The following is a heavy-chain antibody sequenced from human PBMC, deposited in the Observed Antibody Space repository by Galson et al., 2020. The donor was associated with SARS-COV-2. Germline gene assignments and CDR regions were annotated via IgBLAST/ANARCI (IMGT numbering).Heavy chain of an antibody. CDR2: INWNGGST. CDR1: GFTFDDYG. D-gene: IGHD3-16*01. V-gene: IGHV3-20*01. Sequence: GGSLRLSCAASGFTFDDYGMSWVRQAPGKGLEWVSGINWNGGSTGYADSVKGRFTISRDNAKNSLYLQMNSLRAEDTALYHCARQVNPLRGFGGVTHWGQGTLVTVSS. J-gene: IGHJ4*02. CDR3: ARQVNPLRGFGGVTH.